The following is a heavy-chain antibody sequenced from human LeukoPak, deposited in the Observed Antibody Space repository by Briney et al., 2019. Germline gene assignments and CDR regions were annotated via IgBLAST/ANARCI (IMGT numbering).Heavy chain of an antibody. V-gene: IGHV5-51*04. CDR2: IYPGASDT. J-gene: IGHJ4*02. D-gene: IGHD5-24*01. CDR3: ARRGGRMATSPTDY. CDR1: GYSFTSYW. Sequence: PGESLKISCKGSGYSFTSYWIGWVRQMPGKGLEWMGIIYPGASDTRYSPSFRGQVTLSADKPISTAYLQWSSLKASDTATYYCARRGGRMATSPTDYWGQGTLVTVSS.